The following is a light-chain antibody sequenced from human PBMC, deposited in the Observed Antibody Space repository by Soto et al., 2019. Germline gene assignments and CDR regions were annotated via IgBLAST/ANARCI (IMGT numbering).Light chain of an antibody. CDR3: QNYNSYLQVT. J-gene: IGKJ5*01. V-gene: IGKV1-13*02. Sequence: AIQLTQSPSSLSASVGGRVTITCRASQDISGFVAWYQQKVGKPPKLLIYDVSSLESGVPSRFSGRGSGTDFSLTISGLQPEDFATYDCQNYNSYLQVTFGQGTRLEIK. CDR2: DVS. CDR1: QDISGF.